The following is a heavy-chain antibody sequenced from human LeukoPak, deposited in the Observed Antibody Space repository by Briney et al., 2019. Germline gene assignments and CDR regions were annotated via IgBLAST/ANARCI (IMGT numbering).Heavy chain of an antibody. CDR2: IYYSGDT. CDR3: ARLVGATYSTYFFDY. J-gene: IGHJ4*02. CDR1: GGSISSSSYY. D-gene: IGHD1-26*01. Sequence: PSETLSLTCTVSGGSISSSSYYWGWIRQPPGKGLEWIVSIYYSGDTYSTPSLKSPVTFSVDKSKNQFSLKLNSVTAADTAVYYCARLVGATYSTYFFDYWGQGTLVTVSS. V-gene: IGHV4-39*01.